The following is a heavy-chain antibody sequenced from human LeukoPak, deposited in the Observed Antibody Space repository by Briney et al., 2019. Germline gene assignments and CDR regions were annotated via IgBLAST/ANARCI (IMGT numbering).Heavy chain of an antibody. J-gene: IGHJ5*02. CDR2: IYTSGST. V-gene: IGHV4-4*07. D-gene: IGHD3-3*01. Sequence: SETLSLTCTVSGGSISSYYWSWIRQPAGKGLEWIGRIYTSGSTNYSPSLKSRVTMSVDTSKNQFSLKLSSVTAADTAVYYCARVLNTISSYWFDPWGQGTLVTVSS. CDR1: GGSISSYY. CDR3: ARVLNTISSYWFDP.